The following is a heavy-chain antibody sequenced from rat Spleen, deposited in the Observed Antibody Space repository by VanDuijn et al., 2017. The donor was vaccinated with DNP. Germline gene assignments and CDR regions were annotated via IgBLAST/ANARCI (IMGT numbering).Heavy chain of an antibody. V-gene: IGHV6-6*01. J-gene: IGHJ4*01. Sequence: EVQVLESGGGLVQPGNSLKLSCATSGFTFSTAWMYWYRQFPEKRLEWVARIKAKSNNYATDYTESVKGRFTISRDDSKSSIYLQMNNLKEEDTAIYYCAFNYGSYYYAMDAWGQGTSVTVSS. CDR1: GFTFSTAW. D-gene: IGHD1-3*01. CDR3: AFNYGSYYYAMDA. CDR2: IKAKSNNYAT.